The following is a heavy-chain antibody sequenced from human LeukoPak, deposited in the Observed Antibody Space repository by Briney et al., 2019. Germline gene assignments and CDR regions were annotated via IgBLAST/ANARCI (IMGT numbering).Heavy chain of an antibody. CDR3: AREAIDIVVVPAAPHFDY. D-gene: IGHD2-2*01. CDR1: GFTFSSYG. Sequence: GGSLRRSCAASGFTFSSYGMHWVRQAPGKGLEWVAVIWYDGSNKYYADSVKGRFTISRDNSKNTLYLQMNSLRAEDTAVYYCAREAIDIVVVPAAPHFDYWGQGTLVTVSS. V-gene: IGHV3-33*01. J-gene: IGHJ4*02. CDR2: IWYDGSNK.